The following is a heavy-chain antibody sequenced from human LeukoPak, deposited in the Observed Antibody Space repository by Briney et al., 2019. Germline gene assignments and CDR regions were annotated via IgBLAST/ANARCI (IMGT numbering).Heavy chain of an antibody. CDR3: ARRLDSRSDAFDI. D-gene: IGHD6-6*01. CDR1: GYSISSGYY. Sequence: SETLSLTCAVSGYSISSGYYWGWIRQPPGEGLEWIGSIYHSGSTYYYPSLKSRVTISVDTSKNQFSLKLSSVTAAYTAVYYCARRLDSRSDAFDIWGQGTMVTVSS. CDR2: IYHSGST. J-gene: IGHJ3*02. V-gene: IGHV4-38-2*01.